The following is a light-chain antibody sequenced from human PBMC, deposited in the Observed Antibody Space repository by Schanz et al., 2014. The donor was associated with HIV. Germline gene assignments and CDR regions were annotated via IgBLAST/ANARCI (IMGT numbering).Light chain of an antibody. V-gene: IGKV1-39*01. CDR2: AAS. CDR1: QSIGSS. CDR3: QQSYRNPRT. J-gene: IGKJ2*01. Sequence: DIQMTQSPSTLSASMGDRVSVTCRASQSIGSSLAWYQQKPGRAPKLLIYAASSLQSGVPSRFSGSGSGTDFTLTISSLQPEDFATYYCQQSYRNPRTFGQGTKLEIK.